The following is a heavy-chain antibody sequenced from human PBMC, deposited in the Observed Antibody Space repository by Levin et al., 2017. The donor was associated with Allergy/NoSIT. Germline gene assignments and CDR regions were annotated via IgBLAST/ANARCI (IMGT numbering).Heavy chain of an antibody. V-gene: IGHV3-48*01. CDR1: GFTFSSYD. CDR2: ISSSSSTI. J-gene: IGHJ4*02. Sequence: LSLTCVVSGFTFSSYDMNWVRQAPGKGLEWVPYISSSSSTIYYADSVKGRFTISRDNAKNSLYLEMNSLRAEDTAVYYCARVTLDYWGQGSLVTVSS. CDR3: ARVTLDY.